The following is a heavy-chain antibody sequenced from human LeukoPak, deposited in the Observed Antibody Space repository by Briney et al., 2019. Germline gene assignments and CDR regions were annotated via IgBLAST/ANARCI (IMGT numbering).Heavy chain of an antibody. CDR2: IDPSGGST. V-gene: IGHV1-46*01. Sequence: ASVKVSCKASGYTFISLYMHWVRQAPGQGLEWMGIIDPSGGSTTYPQKFQGRVTMTRDMSTRTVYMELSSLGYEDTAVYYCARARELGSKTKYYFDYWGQGTLVTVSS. CDR1: GYTFISLY. D-gene: IGHD1-7*01. J-gene: IGHJ4*02. CDR3: ARARELGSKTKYYFDY.